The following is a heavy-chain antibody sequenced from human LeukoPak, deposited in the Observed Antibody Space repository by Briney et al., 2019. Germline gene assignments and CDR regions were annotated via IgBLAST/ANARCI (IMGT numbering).Heavy chain of an antibody. CDR2: ISYDGSNK. Sequence: PGGSLRLSCAASGFTFSSYGMHWVRQAPGKGLEWVAVISYDGSNKYYADSVKGRFTISRDNSKNTLYLQMNSLRTEDTAVYYCAKARLFNIRGVIDYWGQGTLVTVSS. V-gene: IGHV3-30*18. CDR3: AKARLFNIRGVIDY. CDR1: GFTFSSYG. J-gene: IGHJ4*02. D-gene: IGHD3-10*01.